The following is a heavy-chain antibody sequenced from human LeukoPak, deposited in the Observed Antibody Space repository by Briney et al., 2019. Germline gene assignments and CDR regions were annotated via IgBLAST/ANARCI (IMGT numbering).Heavy chain of an antibody. CDR3: ARVPEYYYGSGSYGYYYYMDV. V-gene: IGHV1-69*13. Sequence: GASVKVSCKASGGTFSSHAISWVRQAPGQGLEWMGGIIPIFGTANYAQKFQGRVTITADESTSTAYMELSSLRSEDTAVYYCARVPEYYYGSGSYGYYYYMDVWGKGTTVTISS. CDR1: GGTFSSHA. J-gene: IGHJ6*03. CDR2: IIPIFGTA. D-gene: IGHD3-10*01.